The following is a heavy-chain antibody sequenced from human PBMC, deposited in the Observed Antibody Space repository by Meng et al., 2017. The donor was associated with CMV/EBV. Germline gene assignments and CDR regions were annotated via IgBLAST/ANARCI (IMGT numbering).Heavy chain of an antibody. J-gene: IGHJ6*02. V-gene: IGHV4-59*12. D-gene: IGHD4-23*01. CDR2: IYYSGGT. CDR1: GGSISSYY. CDR3: ASRKWVTVTLYYYYGMDV. Sequence: SETLSLTCTVSGGSISSYYWSWIRQPPGKGLEWIGYIYYSGGTNYNPSLKSRVTISVDTSKNQFSLKLSSVTAADTAVYYCASRKWVTVTLYYYYGMDVWGQGTTVTVSS.